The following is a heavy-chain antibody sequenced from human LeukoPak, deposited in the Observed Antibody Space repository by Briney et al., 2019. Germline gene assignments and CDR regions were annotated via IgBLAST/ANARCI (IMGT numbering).Heavy chain of an antibody. D-gene: IGHD3-9*01. Sequence: ASVKVSCKASGYTFTSYGISWVRQAPGQGLEWMGWISAYNGNTNYAQKLQGRVTMTTDTSTSTAYMELRSLRSDDTAVYYCARVGKNYDILTGYSMGYYFDYWGQGTLVTVSS. J-gene: IGHJ4*02. V-gene: IGHV1-18*01. CDR3: ARVGKNYDILTGYSMGYYFDY. CDR1: GYTFTSYG. CDR2: ISAYNGNT.